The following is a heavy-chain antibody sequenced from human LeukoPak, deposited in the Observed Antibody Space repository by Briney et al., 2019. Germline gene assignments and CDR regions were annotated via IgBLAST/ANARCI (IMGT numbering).Heavy chain of an antibody. J-gene: IGHJ6*02. CDR3: ARERPAYYYYYGMDV. CDR1: GYTFTSYG. Sequence: GASVKVSCKASGYTFTSYGISWVRQAPGQGLEWMGWIGAYNGNTNYAQKLQGRVTMTTDTSTSTAYMELRSLRSDDTAVYYCARERPAYYYYYGMDVWGQGTTVTVSS. V-gene: IGHV1-18*01. CDR2: IGAYNGNT.